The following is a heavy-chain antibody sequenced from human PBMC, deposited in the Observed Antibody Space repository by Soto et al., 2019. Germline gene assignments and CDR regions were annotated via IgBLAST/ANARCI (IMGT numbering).Heavy chain of an antibody. J-gene: IGHJ2*01. CDR1: GFTFTSYA. Sequence: EVQLLESGGGLVQPGGSLRLSCAASGFTFTSYAMSWVRQAPGKGLEWVSAISGGGGSTYYADSVKGRFTISRDNSKNTLYLQMNSLRAEDTALYYCAKVPITSIVGASRKDWYFDLWGRGTLVTVSS. V-gene: IGHV3-23*01. CDR2: ISGGGGST. CDR3: AKVPITSIVGASRKDWYFDL. D-gene: IGHD1-26*01.